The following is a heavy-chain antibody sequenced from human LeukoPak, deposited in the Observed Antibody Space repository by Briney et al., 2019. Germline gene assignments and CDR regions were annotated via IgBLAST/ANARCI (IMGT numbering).Heavy chain of an antibody. Sequence: GGSLRVSFPCCLFTHISNYISGVRQAPGKGLEWVSVSDSGGSTYYADSVKGRFTISRHNSKNTLYLLMNSLRTEDTAVYYCARDRGWFDPWGQGTLVTVSS. D-gene: IGHD3-10*01. CDR3: ARDRGWFDP. CDR1: LFTHISNY. J-gene: IGHJ5*02. V-gene: IGHV3-53*04. CDR2: SDSGGST.